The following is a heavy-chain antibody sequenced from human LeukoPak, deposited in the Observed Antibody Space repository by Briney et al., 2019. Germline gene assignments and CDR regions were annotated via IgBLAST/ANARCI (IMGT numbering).Heavy chain of an antibody. CDR2: ISAYTGNT. Sequence: GASVKVSCKASGYTFTSYGISWVRQVPGQGLEWMGWISAYTGNTNYAQNLQGRVTMTTDTSTRTAYMDLRSLRSDDTAVYYCARDLIVGATLAGGDDAFDIWGQGTMVTVSS. CDR1: GYTFTSYG. D-gene: IGHD1-26*01. V-gene: IGHV1-18*01. J-gene: IGHJ3*02. CDR3: ARDLIVGATLAGGDDAFDI.